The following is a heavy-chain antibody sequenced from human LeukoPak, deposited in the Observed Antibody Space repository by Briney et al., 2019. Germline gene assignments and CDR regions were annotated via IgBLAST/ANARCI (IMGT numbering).Heavy chain of an antibody. CDR3: AKDRLGGSAWYLGIYWSFDL. V-gene: IGHV3-23*01. CDR2: ITATGDSA. CDR1: GFTFSKCA. Sequence: PGGSLRLTCEASGFTFSKCAMSWVRQAPGKGLEWVAIITATGDSAYYADSVKGRFTIPRDNSENTLYLQLTSLRAEDSAVYYCAKDRLGGSAWYLGIYWSFDLWGRGTLVSVSA. D-gene: IGHD6-19*01. J-gene: IGHJ2*01.